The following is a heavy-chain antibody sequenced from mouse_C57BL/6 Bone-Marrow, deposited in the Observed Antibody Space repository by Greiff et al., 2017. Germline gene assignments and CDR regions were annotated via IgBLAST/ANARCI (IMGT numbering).Heavy chain of an antibody. CDR1: GYSITSGYY. CDR2: ISYDGSN. D-gene: IGHD1-1*01. V-gene: IGHV3-6*01. Sequence: EVQLVESGPGLVKPSQSLSLTCSVTGYSITSGYYWNWIRQFPGNKLEWMGYISYDGSNNYNPSLKNRISLTRDTSKNQFFLKLNSVTSEDTATYYCARGDYYGTPYYYAMDYWGQGTSVTVSS. J-gene: IGHJ4*01. CDR3: ARGDYYGTPYYYAMDY.